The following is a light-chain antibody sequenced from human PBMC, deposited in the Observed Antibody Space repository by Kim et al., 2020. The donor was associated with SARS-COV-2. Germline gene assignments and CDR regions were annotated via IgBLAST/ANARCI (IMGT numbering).Light chain of an antibody. CDR3: QQSYSTPHT. CDR1: QSINTY. Sequence: DIQMTQSPSSLSASVGDRVTISCRASQSINTYLNWYQQKPGKAPNLLIYGASNLQSGVPSRFSGSGSGTDFTLTISSLQPEDFATYYCQQSYSTPHTFGQGTKLEI. CDR2: GAS. J-gene: IGKJ2*01. V-gene: IGKV1-39*01.